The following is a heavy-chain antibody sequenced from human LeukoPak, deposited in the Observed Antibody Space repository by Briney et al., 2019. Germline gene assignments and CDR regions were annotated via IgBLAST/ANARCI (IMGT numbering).Heavy chain of an antibody. CDR3: ARAWEDTSLATCYFDF. CDR2: IKQDGSEK. J-gene: IGHJ4*02. Sequence: GGSLRLSCAASGFTFSSYWMSWGRQAPGKGLEWVADIKQDGSEKYYVASVKGRFTISRDNAKNSLYLQMSRLRAEDTAVYYCARAWEDTSLATCYFDFWGQGTLVTVSS. CDR1: GFTFSSYW. V-gene: IGHV3-7*01. D-gene: IGHD1-26*01.